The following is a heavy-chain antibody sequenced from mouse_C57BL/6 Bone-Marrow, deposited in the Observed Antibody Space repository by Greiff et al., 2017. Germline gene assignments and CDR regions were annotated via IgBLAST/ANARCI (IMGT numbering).Heavy chain of an antibody. CDR1: GYAFSSSW. D-gene: IGHD1-1*01. J-gene: IGHJ1*03. CDR3: ARRVITTVVDWYFDV. CDR2: IYPGDGDP. V-gene: IGHV1-82*01. Sequence: QVQLQQSGPELVKPGASVKISCKASGYAFSSSWMNWVKQRPGKGLEWIGRIYPGDGDPNYNGKFKGKATLTADKSSSTAYMQLSSLTSEDSAVYCCARRVITTVVDWYFDVWGTGTTVTVSS.